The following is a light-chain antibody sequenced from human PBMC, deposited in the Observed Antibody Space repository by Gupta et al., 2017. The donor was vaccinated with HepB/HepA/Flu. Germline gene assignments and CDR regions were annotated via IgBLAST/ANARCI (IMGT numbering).Light chain of an antibody. V-gene: IGKV1-5*03. J-gene: IGKJ1*01. CDR3: QQENSSSMT. CDR1: QSISSW. CDR2: KAS. Sequence: DIQMTQSPSTLSASVGDRVTITCRASQSISSWLAWYQQKPGKAPKLLIYKASSLESGVPSRFSGSGSGTXFTLTIXSLQPDDFATYYCQQENSSSMTFGXGTKVEIK.